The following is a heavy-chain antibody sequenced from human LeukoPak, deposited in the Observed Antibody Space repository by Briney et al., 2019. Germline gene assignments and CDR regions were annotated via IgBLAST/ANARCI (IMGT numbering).Heavy chain of an antibody. CDR1: GFTFSSYA. CDR3: AKDLMRYSSGWYGLYAFDI. J-gene: IGHJ3*02. V-gene: IGHV3-23*01. D-gene: IGHD6-19*01. Sequence: PGGSLRLSCAASGFTFSSYAMSWVRQAPGKGLEWVSAISGSGGSTYYADSVKGRFTISRDNSKNTLYLQMNSLRAEDTAVYYCAKDLMRYSSGWYGLYAFDIWGQGTMVTVSS. CDR2: ISGSGGST.